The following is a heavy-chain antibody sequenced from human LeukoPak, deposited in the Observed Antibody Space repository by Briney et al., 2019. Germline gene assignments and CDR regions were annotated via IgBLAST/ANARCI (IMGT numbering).Heavy chain of an antibody. J-gene: IGHJ5*02. D-gene: IGHD3-16*01. V-gene: IGHV4-39*07. CDR3: ARKEGGPKGFDP. CDR1: GGSISSSSYY. Sequence: SETLSLTCTVSGGSISSSSYYWGWIRQPPGKGLEWIGSIYYSGSTYYNPSLKSRVTISVDTSKNQFSLKLSSVTAADTAVYYCARKEGGPKGFDPWGQGTLVTVSS. CDR2: IYYSGST.